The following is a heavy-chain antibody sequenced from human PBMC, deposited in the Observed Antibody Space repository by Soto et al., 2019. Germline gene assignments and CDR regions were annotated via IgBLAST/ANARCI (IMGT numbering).Heavy chain of an antibody. J-gene: IGHJ6*03. CDR1: GGTIGSYY. CDR3: TGYYSNYVPYYYYMDV. Sequence: SETLPLTCTVSGGTIGSYYWRWIRQPPGKGLEWIGYIYYSGSTNYNPSLKSRVTISVDTSKNQFSLKLSSVTAADTAVYFCTGYYSNYVPYYYYMDVWGKGTTVTVSS. D-gene: IGHD4-4*01. V-gene: IGHV4-59*01. CDR2: IYYSGST.